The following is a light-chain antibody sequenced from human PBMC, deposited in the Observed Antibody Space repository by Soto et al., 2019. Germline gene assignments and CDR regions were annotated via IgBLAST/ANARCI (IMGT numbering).Light chain of an antibody. Sequence: EIVMTQSPATLSVSLGERATLSCRASQSVSSNLAWYQLKPGQAPRLLIYDASNRATGIPARFSGSGSGTDFTLTISSLEPEDFAVYYCQQRSNWPPITFGQGTRLEIK. V-gene: IGKV3-11*01. CDR1: QSVSSN. CDR3: QQRSNWPPIT. CDR2: DAS. J-gene: IGKJ5*01.